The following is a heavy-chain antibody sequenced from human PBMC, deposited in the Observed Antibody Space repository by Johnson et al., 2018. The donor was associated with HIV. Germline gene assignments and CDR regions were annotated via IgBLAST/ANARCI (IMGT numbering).Heavy chain of an antibody. CDR3: ARDGYSSSGYQPDAFDI. CDR2: ISYDGSNK. Sequence: QVKLVESGGGLVRPGGSLRLSCAASGFTFSSYAMHWVRQAPGKGLEWVAVISYDGSNKYYADSVKGRFTISRDNSKNTLYLQMNSLRAEDTAVYYCARDGYSSSGYQPDAFDIWGQGTMVTVSS. D-gene: IGHD3-22*01. CDR1: GFTFSSYA. V-gene: IGHV3-30-3*01. J-gene: IGHJ3*02.